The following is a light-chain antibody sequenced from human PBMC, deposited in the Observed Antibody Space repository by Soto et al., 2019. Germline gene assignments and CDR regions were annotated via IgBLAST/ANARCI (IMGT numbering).Light chain of an antibody. V-gene: IGKV3D-15*01. J-gene: IGKJ5*01. Sequence: EIVRTQSAATMSVSPGERATLSCRASQTVGRNLAWYQQKPGQAPRLLIYGASTRASDTPARFSGSGSVTEFALTISSLKYEDFAVYYCQQYNNWTITFGQGTRLEIK. CDR1: QTVGRN. CDR2: GAS. CDR3: QQYNNWTIT.